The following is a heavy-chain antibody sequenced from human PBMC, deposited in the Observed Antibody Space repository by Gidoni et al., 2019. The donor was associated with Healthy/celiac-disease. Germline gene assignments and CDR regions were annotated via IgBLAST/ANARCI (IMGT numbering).Heavy chain of an antibody. CDR3: ARVCYGTGTTFYYYYGMDV. CDR1: GGSFSGYY. Sequence: QVQLQQWGAGLLKPSETLSLTCAVSGGSFSGYYWSWIRQPPGKGLEWIGEINHSGSTNYNPSLKSRVTISVDTSKNQFSLKLSSVTAADTAVYYCARVCYGTGTTFYYYYGMDVWGQGTTVTVSS. V-gene: IGHV4-34*01. D-gene: IGHD1-1*01. CDR2: INHSGST. J-gene: IGHJ6*02.